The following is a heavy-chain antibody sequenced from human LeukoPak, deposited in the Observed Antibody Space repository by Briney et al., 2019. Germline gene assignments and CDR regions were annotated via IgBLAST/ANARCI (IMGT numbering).Heavy chain of an antibody. V-gene: IGHV1-18*01. D-gene: IGHD3-22*01. J-gene: IGHJ4*02. CDR3: ARGHRTAAYDSTGSDY. CDR2: ISAYNGNT. CDR1: GYIFTSYG. Sequence: GASVKVSCKASGYIFTSYGISWVRQAPGQGLEWVGWISAYNGNTNYAQQFQGRVTMTTDTSTSTAYMELRSLRSDDTAVYYCARGHRTAAYDSTGSDYWGQGTLVTVSS.